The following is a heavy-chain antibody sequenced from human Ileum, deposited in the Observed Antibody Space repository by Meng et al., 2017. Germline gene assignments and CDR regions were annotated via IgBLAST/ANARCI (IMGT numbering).Heavy chain of an antibody. CDR3: ARGYSSGWFDY. Sequence: QVQLQESGPGLVKPSETLSLTCTVYGGSISSYYWSWIRQPPGKGLEWIGYIYYSGSTNYNPSLKSRVTISVDTSKNQFSLKLSSVTAADTAVYYCARGYSSGWFDYWGQGTLVTVSS. J-gene: IGHJ4*02. CDR2: IYYSGST. CDR1: GGSISSYY. D-gene: IGHD6-19*01. V-gene: IGHV4-59*08.